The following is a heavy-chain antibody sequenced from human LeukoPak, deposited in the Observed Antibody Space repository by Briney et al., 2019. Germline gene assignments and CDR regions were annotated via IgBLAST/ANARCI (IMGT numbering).Heavy chain of an antibody. Sequence: GGPLRLSCAASGFTFSSTNMSWFRQPPGRGLEGASVIYSGGSKYYADSVKGRFTISRHNSKNTLYLQMNSLRAEDTAVYYCARDAGYSYGLGYFDYWGQGTLVTVSS. J-gene: IGHJ4*02. CDR2: IYSGGSK. CDR3: ARDAGYSYGLGYFDY. CDR1: GFTFSSTN. V-gene: IGHV3-53*04. D-gene: IGHD5-18*01.